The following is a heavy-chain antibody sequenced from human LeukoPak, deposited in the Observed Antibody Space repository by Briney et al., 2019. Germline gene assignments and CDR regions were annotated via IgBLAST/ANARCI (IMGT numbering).Heavy chain of an antibody. D-gene: IGHD3-22*01. CDR3: ARDSTALVYDSSGYYYGGYFDY. J-gene: IGHJ4*02. Sequence: ASVKVSCKASGYTFTGYYMHWVRQAPGQGLEWMGWINPNSGGTNYAQKFQGRVTMTRDTSISTAYMELSRLRSDDTAVYYCARDSTALVYDSSGYYYGGYFDYWGQGTLVTVSS. V-gene: IGHV1-2*02. CDR2: INPNSGGT. CDR1: GYTFTGYY.